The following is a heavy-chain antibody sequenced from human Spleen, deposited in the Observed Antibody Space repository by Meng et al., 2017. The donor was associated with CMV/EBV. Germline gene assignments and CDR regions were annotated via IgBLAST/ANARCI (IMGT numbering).Heavy chain of an antibody. CDR1: GSTFTGHF. Sequence: SCTASGSTFTGHFMHWVRQAPGQGLEWMGWIHPNTGGTNYAQNFQGRVTMTRDTSIRTVYMELSGLRSGDTAVYYCARDDNWGPDYWGQGTLVTVSS. V-gene: IGHV1-2*02. CDR2: IHPNTGGT. D-gene: IGHD7-27*01. CDR3: ARDDNWGPDY. J-gene: IGHJ4*02.